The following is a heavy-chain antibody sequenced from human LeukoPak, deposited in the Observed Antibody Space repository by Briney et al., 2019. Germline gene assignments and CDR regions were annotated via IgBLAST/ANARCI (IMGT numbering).Heavy chain of an antibody. CDR2: IHHSGNT. V-gene: IGHV4-59*08. Sequence: SETLSLTCTVSGGSISIYYWSWFRQPPGKGLEWIGYIHHSGNTNYNPSLKSRVTMSVDTSKNQLSLRLSSVTAADTAVYYCARHVRYGSGSYSVDSWGQGTLVTVSS. D-gene: IGHD3-10*01. J-gene: IGHJ4*02. CDR3: ARHVRYGSGSYSVDS. CDR1: GGSISIYY.